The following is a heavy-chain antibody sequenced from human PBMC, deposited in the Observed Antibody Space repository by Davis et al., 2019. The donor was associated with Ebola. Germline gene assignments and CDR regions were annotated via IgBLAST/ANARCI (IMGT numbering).Heavy chain of an antibody. CDR3: ADGYNYTDYYYYGMDV. V-gene: IGHV1-69*13. D-gene: IGHD5-24*01. CDR2: IIPIFGTA. CDR1: GGTFSSYA. J-gene: IGHJ6*02. Sequence: AASVKVSCKASGGTFSSYAISWVRQAPGQGLEWMGGIIPIFGTANYAQKFQGRVTITADESTSTAYMELSSLRSEDTAVYYCADGYNYTDYYYYGMDVWGQGTTVTVSS.